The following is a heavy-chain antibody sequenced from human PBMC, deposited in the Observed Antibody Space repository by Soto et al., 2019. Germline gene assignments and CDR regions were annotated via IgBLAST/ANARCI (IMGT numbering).Heavy chain of an antibody. J-gene: IGHJ6*02. Sequence: GSLRLSCAASGFTFSSYEMSWVRQAPGKGLEWVSYISSSGSTIYYADSVKGRFTISRDNAKNSLYLQMNSLRAEDTAVYYCARDHKGGYYYYGMDVWGQGTTVTVSS. CDR2: ISSSGSTI. CDR3: ARDHKGGYYYYGMDV. CDR1: GFTFSSYE. V-gene: IGHV3-48*03.